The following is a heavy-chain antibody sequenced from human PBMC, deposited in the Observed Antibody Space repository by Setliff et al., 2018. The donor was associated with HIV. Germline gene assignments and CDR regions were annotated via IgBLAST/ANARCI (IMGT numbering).Heavy chain of an antibody. CDR3: ARRVPPIPSGDLDY. V-gene: IGHV1-2*06. D-gene: IGHD4-17*01. CDR2: INPNMGDT. Sequence: GASVKVSCKASGYKFTGHHIQWMRQAPGQGLEWMGRINPNMGDTQYAQKFQGRIIMTRDTSINTVYMELSSLTSDDTALYYCARRVPPIPSGDLDYWGQGTLVTVSS. J-gene: IGHJ4*02. CDR1: GYKFTGHH.